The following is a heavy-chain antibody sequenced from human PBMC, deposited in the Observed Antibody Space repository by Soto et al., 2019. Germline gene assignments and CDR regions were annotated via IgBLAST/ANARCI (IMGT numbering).Heavy chain of an antibody. Sequence: SETLSLTCTVSGGSLSTYNWGWIRQPPGKGLEWIGYFDYSGSTNYNPSLKSRVTISVDTSKSQFSLKLTSVTAADTAVYYCARGVNLFDPWGQGTLLTVSS. V-gene: IGHV4-59*01. J-gene: IGHJ5*02. CDR2: FDYSGST. CDR3: ARGVNLFDP. CDR1: GGSLSTYN.